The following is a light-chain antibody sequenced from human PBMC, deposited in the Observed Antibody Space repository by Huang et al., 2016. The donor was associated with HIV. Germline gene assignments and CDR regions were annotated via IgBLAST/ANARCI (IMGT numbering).Light chain of an antibody. CDR3: QQYNKWPPEYT. J-gene: IGKJ2*01. CDR2: AAS. V-gene: IGKV3-15*01. CDR1: QSVNTN. Sequence: VMMSQSPATLAASPGERVTLSCGASQSVNTNLAWDQQKPGQPPRLLSCAASTRATGVPARFAGSGSGTEFTLTIDSLQSDDFAVYYCQQYNKWPPEYTFGQGTRLEIK.